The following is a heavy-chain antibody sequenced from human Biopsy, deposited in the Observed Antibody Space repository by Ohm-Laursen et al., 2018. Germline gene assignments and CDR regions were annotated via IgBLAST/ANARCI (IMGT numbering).Heavy chain of an antibody. Sequence: TLSLTWTVSGGSFTAYYWSWFRQPPAKGRVWFGRIFYSGYTSYNASFMSRVTISLDTTRNHFSLRLSSSTAADTAVYYCARGSNDFGGLYYPRWGQGTLLTVSS. CDR2: IFYSGYT. D-gene: IGHD4-23*01. V-gene: IGHV4-59*01. CDR1: GGSFTAYY. CDR3: ARGSNDFGGLYYPR. J-gene: IGHJ4*02.